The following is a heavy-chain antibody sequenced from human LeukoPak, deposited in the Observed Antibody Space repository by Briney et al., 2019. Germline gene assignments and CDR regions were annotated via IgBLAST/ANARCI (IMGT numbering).Heavy chain of an antibody. D-gene: IGHD2-2*01. V-gene: IGHV1-46*01. Sequence: ASVKVSCKASGYTFTSYYMHWVRQAPGQGLEWMGIINPSGGSTSYAQKFQGRVTMTRDTSTSTAYMELSSLRSEDTAVYYCASTVYCSSTSCPPIFDYWGQGTLVTVSS. CDR2: INPSGGST. J-gene: IGHJ4*02. CDR3: ASTVYCSSTSCPPIFDY. CDR1: GYTFTSYY.